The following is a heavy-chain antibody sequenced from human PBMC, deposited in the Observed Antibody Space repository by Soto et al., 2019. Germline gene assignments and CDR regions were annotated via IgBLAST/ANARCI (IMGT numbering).Heavy chain of an antibody. D-gene: IGHD2-2*01. J-gene: IGHJ4*02. Sequence: SETLSLTCTVSGGPISSGGYYWSWIRQHPGKGLEWIGYIYYSGSTYYNPSLKSRVTISVDTSKNQFSLKLSSVTAADTAVYYCAREGVVQAALDYWGQGTLVTVAS. CDR1: GGPISSGGYY. V-gene: IGHV4-31*03. CDR2: IYYSGST. CDR3: AREGVVQAALDY.